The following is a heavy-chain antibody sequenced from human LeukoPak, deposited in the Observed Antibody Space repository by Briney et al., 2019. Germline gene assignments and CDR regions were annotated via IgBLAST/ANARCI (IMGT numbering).Heavy chain of an antibody. Sequence: GGSLRLSCAASGFTFICYAMSWVRQAPGKGLEWVSSISGNGGRTSYADSVQGRFTISRDNSKNTLYLELNSLSAEDAAVYFCAMAVIGSGWTLDYWGQGTLVSVSS. CDR2: ISGNGGRT. CDR3: AMAVIGSGWTLDY. CDR1: GFTFICYA. J-gene: IGHJ4*02. V-gene: IGHV3-23*01. D-gene: IGHD6-19*01.